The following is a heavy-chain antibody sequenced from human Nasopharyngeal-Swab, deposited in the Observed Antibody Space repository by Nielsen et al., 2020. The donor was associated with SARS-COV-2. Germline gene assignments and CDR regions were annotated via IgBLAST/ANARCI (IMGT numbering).Heavy chain of an antibody. J-gene: IGHJ6*02. CDR3: ARDSGQDYDILTGYYVPLFYGMDV. Sequence: GESLKISCAASGFTFSDYYMSWIRQAPGKGLEWVAVISYDGSNKYYADSVKGRFTISRDNAKNSLYLQMNSLRPEDTAVYYCARDSGQDYDILTGYYVPLFYGMDVWGQGTTVTVSS. D-gene: IGHD3-9*01. V-gene: IGHV3-30*03. CDR1: GFTFSDYY. CDR2: ISYDGSNK.